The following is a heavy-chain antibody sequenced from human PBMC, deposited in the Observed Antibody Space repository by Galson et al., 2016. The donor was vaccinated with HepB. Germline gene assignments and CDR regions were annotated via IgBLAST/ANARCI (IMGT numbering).Heavy chain of an antibody. CDR2: IYPGGDT. CDR1: GLTVSGDY. Sequence: SLRLSCAVSGLTVSGDYMSWVRQAPGKGLEWLSVIYPGGDTYYTDSVRGRFIVSTDAAKKTLFFQMNSLRAEDTAVYYCSKDPFQSWGSWGLGTLVTVSS. J-gene: IGHJ5*02. CDR3: SKDPFQSWGS. D-gene: IGHD3-16*01. V-gene: IGHV3-53*01.